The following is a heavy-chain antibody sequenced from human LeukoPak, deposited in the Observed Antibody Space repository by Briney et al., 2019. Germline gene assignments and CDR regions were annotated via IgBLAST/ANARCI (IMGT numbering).Heavy chain of an antibody. D-gene: IGHD6-19*01. CDR2: IYYSGST. Sequence: PSETLSLTCTVSGGSISTYYWSWIRQPPGKGLEGIGYIYYSGSTNYSPSLKSRVTISVDTSKNQFSLKLSSVTAADTAVYYCARQSSGWYPIEYWGQGTLVTVSS. J-gene: IGHJ4*02. CDR1: GGSISTYY. V-gene: IGHV4-59*08. CDR3: ARQSSGWYPIEY.